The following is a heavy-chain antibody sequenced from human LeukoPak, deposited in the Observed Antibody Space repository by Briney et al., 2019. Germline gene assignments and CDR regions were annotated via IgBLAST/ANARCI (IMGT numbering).Heavy chain of an antibody. CDR1: GIAFSSYW. CDR3: TKVKGEGLYGAFDN. CDR2: INSDGSST. V-gene: IGHV3-74*01. D-gene: IGHD2-2*02. J-gene: IGHJ4*02. Sequence: PGGSLRLSCAASGIAFSSYWMHWVRRAPAKGLVWVSRINSDGSSTSYADSVKGRFTISRDNAKNTLYLQMNSLRAEDTAVYYCTKVKGEGLYGAFDNWGQGTLVTVSS.